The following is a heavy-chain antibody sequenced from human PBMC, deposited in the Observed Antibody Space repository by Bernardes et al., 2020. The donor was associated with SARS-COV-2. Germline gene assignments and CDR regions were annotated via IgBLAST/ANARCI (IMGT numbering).Heavy chain of an antibody. CDR1: GFTFTTFE. CDR2: IGGSGVAV. Sequence: GGSLRLSCAASGFTFTTFEMNWVRQAPGKGLEWIAYIGGSGVAVQYADSLRGRFTVSRDNADNSLSLEMNDLRVEDTAVYYFPRNALVQGVYFYYGMDVWGQGTTVTVSS. J-gene: IGHJ6*02. V-gene: IGHV3-48*03. D-gene: IGHD3-10*01. CDR3: PRNALVQGVYFYYGMDV.